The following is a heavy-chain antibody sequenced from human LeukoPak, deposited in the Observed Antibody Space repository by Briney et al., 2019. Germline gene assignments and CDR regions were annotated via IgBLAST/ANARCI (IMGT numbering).Heavy chain of an antibody. V-gene: IGHV3-66*01. Sequence: PGGSLRLSCAASGFTVSSNYMSWVRQAPGKGLEWVSVIYGGGSTYYADSVKGRFTISRDNSKNTLYLQMNSLRAEDTAVYYCARGVEAAGLYYYYYYGMDVWGQGTTVTVSS. CDR2: IYGGGST. CDR1: GFTVSSNY. D-gene: IGHD6-13*01. CDR3: ARGVEAAGLYYYYYYGMDV. J-gene: IGHJ6*02.